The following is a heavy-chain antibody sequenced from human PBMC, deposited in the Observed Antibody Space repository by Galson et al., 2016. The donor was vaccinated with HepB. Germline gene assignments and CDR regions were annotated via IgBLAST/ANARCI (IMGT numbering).Heavy chain of an antibody. CDR1: GGSVSSYY. D-gene: IGHD3-22*01. V-gene: IGHV4-59*02. Sequence: ETLSLTCTVSGGSVSSYYWSWIRQPPGKGLEWIGYIFHSGTTNYNPPLKSRVTISKDTSKNQFSLELTSVTAADTAVYYCANSDSSGYTYHYYYGIDVWGPGTTVTVSS. CDR3: ANSDSSGYTYHYYYGIDV. J-gene: IGHJ6*02. CDR2: IFHSGTT.